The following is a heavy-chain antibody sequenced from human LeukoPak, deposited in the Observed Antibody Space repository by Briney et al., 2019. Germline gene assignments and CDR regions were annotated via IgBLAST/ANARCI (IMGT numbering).Heavy chain of an antibody. CDR1: GGSISSYY. J-gene: IGHJ4*02. CDR2: IYYSGST. V-gene: IGHV4-59*01. CDR3: ARWNYGGNSRQFDY. Sequence: SETLSLTCTVSGGSISSYYWSWIRQPPGKGLEWIGYIYYSGSTNYNPSLKSRVTISVDTSKNEFSLKLISVTAADTAVYYCARWNYGGNSRQFDYWGQGTLVTVSS. D-gene: IGHD4-23*01.